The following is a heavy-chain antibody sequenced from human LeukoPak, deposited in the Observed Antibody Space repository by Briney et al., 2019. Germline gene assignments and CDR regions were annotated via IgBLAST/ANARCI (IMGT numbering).Heavy chain of an antibody. Sequence: ASVTVSCKASGYTFTSYDINWVRQAAGQQLEWMGWMNPNSGNTGYAQKFQGRVTMTRNTSISTAYMELSSLRSEDTAVYYCARGPPNWGFDYWGQGTLVTVSS. CDR3: ARGPPNWGFDY. D-gene: IGHD7-27*01. V-gene: IGHV1-8*01. CDR2: MNPNSGNT. J-gene: IGHJ4*02. CDR1: GYTFTSYD.